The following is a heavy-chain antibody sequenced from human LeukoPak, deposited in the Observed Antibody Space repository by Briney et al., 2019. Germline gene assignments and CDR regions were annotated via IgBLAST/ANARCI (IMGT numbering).Heavy chain of an antibody. D-gene: IGHD1-26*01. CDR3: VRDLGGRSGH. Sequence: GGSLRLSCAASGFTFSSNWMHWVRQAPGKGLVWVSRINEDGSTTNYADSVKGRFIISRDNAKNTLYLQMNSLRAEDTAVYYCVRDLGGRSGHWGQGTLVTVSS. V-gene: IGHV3-74*01. CDR2: INEDGSTT. J-gene: IGHJ4*02. CDR1: GFTFSSNW.